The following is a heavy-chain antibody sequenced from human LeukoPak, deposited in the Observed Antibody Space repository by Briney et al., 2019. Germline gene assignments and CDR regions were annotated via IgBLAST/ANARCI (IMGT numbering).Heavy chain of an antibody. CDR2: IRSKAYGGTT. CDR1: GFTFDDYA. V-gene: IGHV3-49*04. D-gene: IGHD6-19*01. Sequence: GGSLRLSCAASGFTFDDYAMNWVRQAPGKGLEWVGFIRSKAYGGTTEYAASVKGRFTISRDDSKSIAYLQMNSLKIEDTAVYCCTRVSPQWLVLDYWGQGTLVTVSS. CDR3: TRVSPQWLVLDY. J-gene: IGHJ4*02.